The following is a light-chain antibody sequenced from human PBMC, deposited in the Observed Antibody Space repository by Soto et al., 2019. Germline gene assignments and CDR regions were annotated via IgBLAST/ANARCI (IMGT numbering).Light chain of an antibody. V-gene: IGLV1-40*01. CDR1: SPNIGTGYD. CDR2: GNN. J-gene: IGLJ3*02. CDR3: QSYDSSLSAWV. Sequence: QSVLTQPPSVSGASGQRVTISCTGSSPNIGTGYDVHWYQQLPGTAPKLLIYGNNNRPSGVPDRFSGSKSGTSASLAITGLQAEDEADYYCQSYDSSLSAWVFGGGTQLTVL.